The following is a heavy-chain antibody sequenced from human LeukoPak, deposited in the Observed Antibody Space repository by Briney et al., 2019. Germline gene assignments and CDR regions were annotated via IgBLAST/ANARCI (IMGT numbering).Heavy chain of an antibody. Sequence: SETLSLTCTVSGGSISSYHWSWIRQPPGKGLEWIGFFHYSGSTNYNPSLKSRVTISIDTSKNQFSLKLSSVTAADTAVYYCARAPYGSATNNYYMDVWGKGTTVTVSS. CDR2: FHYSGST. V-gene: IGHV4-59*01. CDR1: GGSISSYH. D-gene: IGHD3-10*01. J-gene: IGHJ6*03. CDR3: ARAPYGSATNNYYMDV.